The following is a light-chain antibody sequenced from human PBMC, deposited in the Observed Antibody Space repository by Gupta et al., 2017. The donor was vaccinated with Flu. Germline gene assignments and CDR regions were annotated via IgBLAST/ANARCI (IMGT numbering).Light chain of an antibody. CDR2: EVS. CDR1: SSDVGGFNY. V-gene: IGLV2-8*01. Sequence: SVTISCTGTSSDVGGFNYVSWYQQHPGKVPKLMIYEVSQRPAGVPDRFSGSKSGYTASLTVSGRQAEDEADYYCSSYAGSDKDVFGTGTKVTVL. J-gene: IGLJ1*01. CDR3: SSYAGSDKDV.